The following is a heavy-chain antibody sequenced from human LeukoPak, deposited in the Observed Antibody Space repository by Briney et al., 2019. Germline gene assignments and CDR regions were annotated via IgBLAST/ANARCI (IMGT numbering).Heavy chain of an antibody. V-gene: IGHV3-30*18. CDR1: GFTFSSYG. J-gene: IGHJ4*02. D-gene: IGHD3-22*01. CDR2: ISYDGSNK. CDR3: AKDMGMIVVLEN. Sequence: GGSLRLSCAASGFTFSSYGMHWVRQAPGKGLEWVAVISYDGSNKYYADSVKGRFTISRDNSKNTLYLQMNSLRAEDTAVYYCAKDMGMIVVLENRGQGTLVTVSS.